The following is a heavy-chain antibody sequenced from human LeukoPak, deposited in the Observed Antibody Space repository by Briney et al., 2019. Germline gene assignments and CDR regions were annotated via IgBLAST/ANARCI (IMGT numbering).Heavy chain of an antibody. CDR3: ARGGELGPA. Sequence: ASVPVPCKASGYTFTSYDINWVRQATGQGLEWMGWMNPNSGNTGYAQNFQGRVTMTRDTSITTAYMELSSLRSEDTAVYYCARGGELGPAWGQGTLVTVSS. CDR2: MNPNSGNT. CDR1: GYTFTSYD. D-gene: IGHD1-26*01. J-gene: IGHJ5*02. V-gene: IGHV1-8*01.